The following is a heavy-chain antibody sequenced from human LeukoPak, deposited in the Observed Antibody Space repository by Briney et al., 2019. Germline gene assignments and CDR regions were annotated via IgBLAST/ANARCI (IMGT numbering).Heavy chain of an antibody. V-gene: IGHV6-1*01. CDR1: GDSVSSNVAA. J-gene: IGHJ4*02. Sequence: SQTLSLTCAISGDSVSSNVAAWNWIRQSPSRGLEWLGRTYYRSKWYSDYAVSVKSRITISPDTSRNQFSLQLNSVTPEDTAVYFCARDHYSSGCYRFDYWGQGTLVTVSS. CDR3: ARDHYSSGCYRFDY. D-gene: IGHD6-19*01. CDR2: TYYRSKWYS.